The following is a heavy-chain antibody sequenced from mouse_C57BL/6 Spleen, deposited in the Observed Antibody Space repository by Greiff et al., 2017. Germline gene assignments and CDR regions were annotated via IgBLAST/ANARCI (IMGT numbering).Heavy chain of an antibody. J-gene: IGHJ3*01. CDR3: ARDGFAY. CDR2: ISYDGSN. CDR1: GYSITSGYY. V-gene: IGHV3-6*01. Sequence: EVHLVESGPGLVKPSQSLSLTCSVTGYSITSGYYWNWIRQFPGNKLEWMGYISYDGSNNYNPSLKNRIPITCNTSKNQFFLKLNSVATEDTATYYCARDGFAYWGQGTLVTVSA.